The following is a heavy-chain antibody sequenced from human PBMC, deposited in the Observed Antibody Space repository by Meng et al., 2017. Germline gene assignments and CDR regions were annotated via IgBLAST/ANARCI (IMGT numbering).Heavy chain of an antibody. CDR2: FHWGEHR. CDR3: AHRRDYSPGWNFGY. CDR1: GFGLAGSGVG. Sequence: PLKEPGPTLVIPTPTRTPACTYSGFGLAGSGVGVGWIHQPPAKTLDGLALFHWGEHRQYIPALNSRLAIAKNNPKNQVVLTMTNMDPVDTATYYCAHRRDYSPGWNFGYWSQGTLVTVSS. J-gene: IGHJ4*02. V-gene: IGHV2-5*02. D-gene: IGHD2-15*01.